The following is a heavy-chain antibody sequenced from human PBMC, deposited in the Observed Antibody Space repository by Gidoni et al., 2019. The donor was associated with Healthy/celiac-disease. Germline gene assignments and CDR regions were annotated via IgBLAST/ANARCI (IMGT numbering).Heavy chain of an antibody. CDR3: ARGDSGSYYGGFD. Sequence: QVQRQESGPGLVKPSETLSLTGPVSGCSISSYCWSWIRQPPGKGLEWIGYIYYSGGTTYNPSLKSRVTISVDTSKNQFSLKLSSVTAADTAVYYCARGDSGSYYGGFDWGQGTLVTVSS. J-gene: IGHJ4*02. CDR1: GCSISSYC. CDR2: IYYSGGT. V-gene: IGHV4-59*01. D-gene: IGHD1-26*01.